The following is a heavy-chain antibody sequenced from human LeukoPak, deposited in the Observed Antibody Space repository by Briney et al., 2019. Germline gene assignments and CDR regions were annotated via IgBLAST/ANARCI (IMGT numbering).Heavy chain of an antibody. V-gene: IGHV4-31*03. CDR2: IYYSGST. Sequence: SETLSLTCTVSGGSISSGGYYWSWIRQHPGKGLEWIGYIYYSGSTYYNPSLKSRVTISVDTSKNQLSLKLSSVTAADTAVYYCARDNRSGWFGEYYFDYWGQGTLVAVSS. CDR3: ARDNRSGWFGEYYFDY. CDR1: GGSISSGGYY. D-gene: IGHD3-10*01. J-gene: IGHJ4*02.